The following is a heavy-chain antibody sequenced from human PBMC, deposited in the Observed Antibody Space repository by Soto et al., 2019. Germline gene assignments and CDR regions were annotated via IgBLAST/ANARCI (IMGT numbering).Heavy chain of an antibody. D-gene: IGHD6-6*01. J-gene: IGHJ4*02. Sequence: EVQLVESGGVVVQPGGSLRLSCAASGFTFDDYTMHWVRQAPGKGLEWVSLISWDGGSTYYADSVKGRFTISRDNSKNSLYLQMNSLRTEDTALYYCAKDTGSSIATNFDYWGQGTLVTVSS. CDR1: GFTFDDYT. CDR3: AKDTGSSIATNFDY. V-gene: IGHV3-43*01. CDR2: ISWDGGST.